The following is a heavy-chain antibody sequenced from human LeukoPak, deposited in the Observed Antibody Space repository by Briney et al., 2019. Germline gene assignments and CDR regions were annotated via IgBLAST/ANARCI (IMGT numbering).Heavy chain of an antibody. CDR1: GGSIGSYY. CDR2: VSYSGRT. Sequence: PSETLSLTCTVSGGSIGSYYWSWIRQPPGKRLEWIGYVSYSGRTNYNPSLKSRVTISVDTFENQFSLKLSSVTAADTAVYYCARVSGYDWESFYDYWGQGTLVTVSS. J-gene: IGHJ4*02. V-gene: IGHV4-59*01. CDR3: ARVSGYDWESFYDY. D-gene: IGHD5-12*01.